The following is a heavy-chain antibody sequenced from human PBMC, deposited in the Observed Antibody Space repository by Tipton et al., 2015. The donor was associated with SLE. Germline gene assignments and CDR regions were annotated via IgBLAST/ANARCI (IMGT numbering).Heavy chain of an antibody. CDR2: IYTSGST. Sequence: TLSLTCTVSSGSINSYYWSWIRQPDGKGLEWIGYIYTSGSTNYKPSLKSRVTISVDTSKNQFSLKLNSVTAADTAVYYCASLKWFGEFIFDYWGQGTLVTVSS. J-gene: IGHJ4*02. CDR1: SGSINSYY. V-gene: IGHV4-4*08. CDR3: ASLKWFGEFIFDY. D-gene: IGHD3-10*01.